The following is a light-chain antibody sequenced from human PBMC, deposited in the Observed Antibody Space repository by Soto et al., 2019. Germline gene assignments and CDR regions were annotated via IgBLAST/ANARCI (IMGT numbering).Light chain of an antibody. CDR3: QQYVNLPLT. CDR2: EAS. CDR1: QDITHY. V-gene: IGKV1-33*01. Sequence: DIQMTQSPSSLSASVGDRVTLTCQASQDITHYLNWYQQKPGKAPKLLIYEASSLETGVPSRFSGGGYETHFTFTISSLQPEDVATYYCQQYVNLPLTFGGGTKVEVK. J-gene: IGKJ4*01.